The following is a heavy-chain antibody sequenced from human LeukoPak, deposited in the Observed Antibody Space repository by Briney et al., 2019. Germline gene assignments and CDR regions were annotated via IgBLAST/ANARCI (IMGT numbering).Heavy chain of an antibody. Sequence: SETLSLTCAVYGGSFSGYYWGWIRQPPGKGLEWIGSIYYSGSTYYNPSLKSRVTISVDTSKNQFSLKLSSVTAADTAVYYCASVATTYYYDSSGYFGMNYFDYWGQGTLVTVSS. CDR3: ASVATTYYYDSSGYFGMNYFDY. CDR1: GGSFSGYY. V-gene: IGHV4-34*01. D-gene: IGHD3-22*01. J-gene: IGHJ4*02. CDR2: IYYSGST.